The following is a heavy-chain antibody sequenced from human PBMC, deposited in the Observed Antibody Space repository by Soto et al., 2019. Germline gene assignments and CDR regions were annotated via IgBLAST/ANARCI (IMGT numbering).Heavy chain of an antibody. Sequence: SSVKISCKASGGTFRSDFISWVRQAPGQGLEWVGGIIARFGSANFAQKFQGRVTITADRFTSTVYMELSSLTSEDTATYYCARDKDSDNYGDAGSQEPYGMDAWGQGTQVTVSS. D-gene: IGHD4-17*01. CDR1: GGTFRSDF. CDR2: IIARFGSA. CDR3: ARDKDSDNYGDAGSQEPYGMDA. V-gene: IGHV1-69*06. J-gene: IGHJ6*02.